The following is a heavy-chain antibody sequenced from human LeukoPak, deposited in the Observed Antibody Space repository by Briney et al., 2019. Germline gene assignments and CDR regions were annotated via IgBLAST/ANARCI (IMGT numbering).Heavy chain of an antibody. D-gene: IGHD1-26*01. CDR1: GFTFSSYA. CDR2: ISYDGSNK. CDR3: ARTVGSGSPPDY. J-gene: IGHJ4*02. V-gene: IGHV3-30-3*01. Sequence: GGSLRLSCAASGFTFSSYAMHWVRQAPGKGLVGVAVISYDGSNKYHADSVKGRFTISRDNSQNPLYLQMNSLRAEDTAVYYCARTVGSGSPPDYWGQGTLVTVSS.